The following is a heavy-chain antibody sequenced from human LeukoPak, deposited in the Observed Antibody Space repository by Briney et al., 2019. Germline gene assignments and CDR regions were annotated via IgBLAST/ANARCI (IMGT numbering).Heavy chain of an antibody. J-gene: IGHJ6*02. V-gene: IGHV3-7*03. CDR2: INHNGNVN. CDR1: GFTFSNAW. D-gene: IGHD3-16*01. Sequence: GGSLRLSCAASGFTFSNAWMSWVRQAPGKGLEWVASINHNGNVNYYVDSVKGRFTISRDNAKNSLCLQMSNLRAEDTAVYFCARGGGLDVWGQGATVTVSS. CDR3: ARGGGLDV.